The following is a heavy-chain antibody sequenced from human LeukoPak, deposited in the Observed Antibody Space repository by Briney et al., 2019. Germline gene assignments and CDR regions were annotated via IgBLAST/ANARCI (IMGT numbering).Heavy chain of an antibody. CDR1: GGSISSSSYY. V-gene: IGHV4-39*01. CDR2: IYYSGST. Sequence: PSETLSLTCTVSGGSISSSSYYWGWIRQPPGKGLEWIGSIYYSGSTYYNPSLKSQVTISVDTSKNQFSLKLSSVTAADTAVYYCARRVITMVRGVIKRTWFDPWGQGTLVTVSS. CDR3: ARRVITMVRGVIKRTWFDP. D-gene: IGHD3-10*01. J-gene: IGHJ5*02.